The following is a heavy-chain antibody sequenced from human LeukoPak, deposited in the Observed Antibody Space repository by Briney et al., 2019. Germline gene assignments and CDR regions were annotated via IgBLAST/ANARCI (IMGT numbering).Heavy chain of an antibody. CDR1: GFAFNNYA. CDR3: GKDLGSYGDAPRWDF. V-gene: IGHV3-23*01. D-gene: IGHD4-17*01. CDR2: INDNGGST. J-gene: IGHJ4*02. Sequence: GSLRLSCTVSGFAFNNYAMSWVRQAPGKGLEWVSAINDNGGSTYYEASLEGRFTVSRDNSKNTLYLQMSNLRAEDAAVYYCGKDLGSYGDAPRWDFWGQGTLVTVSS.